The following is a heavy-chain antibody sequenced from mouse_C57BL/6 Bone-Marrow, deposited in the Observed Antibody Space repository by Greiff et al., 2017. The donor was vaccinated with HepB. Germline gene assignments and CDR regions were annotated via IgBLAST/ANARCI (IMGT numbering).Heavy chain of an antibody. CDR1: GFSFNTYA. J-gene: IGHJ1*03. CDR3: VTGYFDV. V-gene: IGHV10-1*01. Sequence: DVKLLESGGGLVQPKGSLKLSCAASGFSFNTYAMNWVRQAPGKGLEWVARIRSKSNNYATYYADSVKDRFTISRDDSKSMLYLQMNNLKTEDTAMYYCVTGYFDVWGTGTTVTVSS. CDR2: IRSKSNNYAT.